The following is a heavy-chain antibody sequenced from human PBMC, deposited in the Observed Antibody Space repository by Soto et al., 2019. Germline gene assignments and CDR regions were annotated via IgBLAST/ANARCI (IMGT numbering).Heavy chain of an antibody. D-gene: IGHD2-8*01. CDR1: GFTFLNYA. J-gene: IGHJ3*01. Sequence: EVQLLESGGGLVQPGGSLRLSCAASGFTFLNYAMIWVRQAPRKGLEWVASISGGGDGTYYGDSVKGHLTISKDKSKNLLYLKMNGMRAEYTAIYYRAKKGLGSLKSFCSNSDCPYAFDLWGQGTVVTVSS. CDR3: AKKGLGSLKSFCSNSDCPYAFDL. CDR2: ISGGGDGT. V-gene: IGHV3-23*01.